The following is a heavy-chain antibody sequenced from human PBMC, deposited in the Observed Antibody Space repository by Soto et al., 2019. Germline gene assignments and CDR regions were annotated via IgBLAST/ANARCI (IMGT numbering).Heavy chain of an antibody. J-gene: IGHJ6*02. CDR2: MNHSGST. CDR1: GGSFSGYY. V-gene: IGHV4-34*01. Sequence: PSETLSLTCAVYGGSFSGYYWSWIRQPPGKGLEGIGEMNHSGSTNYNPSLKSRVTISVDTSKSQFSLKLSSVTAADTAVYYCARGYYYYGMDVWGQGTTVTVSS. CDR3: ARGYYYYGMDV.